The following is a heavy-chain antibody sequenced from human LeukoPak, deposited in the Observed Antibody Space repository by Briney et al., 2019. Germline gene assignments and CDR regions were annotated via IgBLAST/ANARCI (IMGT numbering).Heavy chain of an antibody. V-gene: IGHV1-2*06. CDR3: ARVIITIFGEVKEPVDY. D-gene: IGHD3-3*01. CDR1: GYTFTGYY. Sequence: ASVKVSCKASGYTFTGYYMHWVRQAPGQGLEWMGRINPNSGGTNYAQKLQGRVTMTTDTSTSTAYMELRSLRSDDTAVYYCARVIITIFGEVKEPVDYWGQGTLVTVSS. CDR2: INPNSGGT. J-gene: IGHJ4*02.